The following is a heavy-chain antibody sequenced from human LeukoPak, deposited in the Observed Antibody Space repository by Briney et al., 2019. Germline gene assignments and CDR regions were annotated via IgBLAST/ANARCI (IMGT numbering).Heavy chain of an antibody. D-gene: IGHD3-10*01. J-gene: IGHJ4*02. CDR1: GGSFSCYY. V-gene: IGHV4-34*01. CDR2: INHSGST. CDR3: ARASPSELLWFGELLRAGFDY. Sequence: SETRSLTCAVYGGSFSCYYWSWIRQPPGKGLEWIGEINHSGSTNYNPSLKSRVTISVDTSKNQFSLKLSSVTAADTAVYYCARASPSELLWFGELLRAGFDYWGQGTLVTVSS.